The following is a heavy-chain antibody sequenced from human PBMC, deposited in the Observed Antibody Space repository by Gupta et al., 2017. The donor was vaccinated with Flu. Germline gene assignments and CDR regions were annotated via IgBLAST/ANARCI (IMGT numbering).Heavy chain of an antibody. D-gene: IGHD5-12*01. J-gene: IGHJ4*02. V-gene: IGHV3-23*01. CDR3: AKGPSFDYLVEYYFDY. CDR1: GFTFSSYA. CDR2: ISGSGGST. Sequence: EVQLLESGGGLVQPGGSLRLSCAASGFTFSSYAMGWVRQAPGKGLEWVSAISGSGGSTYYADSVKGRFTISRDNSKNTLYLQMNSLRAEDTAVYYCAKGPSFDYLVEYYFDYWGQGTLVTVSS.